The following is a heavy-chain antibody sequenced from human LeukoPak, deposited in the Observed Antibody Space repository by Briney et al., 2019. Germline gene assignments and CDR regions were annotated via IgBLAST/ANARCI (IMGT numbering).Heavy chain of an antibody. CDR3: AKDVAGGITHWYFDL. Sequence: GGSLRLSCAASGFTFSSYGMHWVRQAPGKGLEWVALISYDGSNKHYADSVKGRFTISRDNSKNPLYLQMNSLRAEDTAVYYCAKDVAGGITHWYFDLWGRGTLVTVSS. J-gene: IGHJ2*01. CDR2: ISYDGSNK. D-gene: IGHD6-13*01. V-gene: IGHV3-30*18. CDR1: GFTFSSYG.